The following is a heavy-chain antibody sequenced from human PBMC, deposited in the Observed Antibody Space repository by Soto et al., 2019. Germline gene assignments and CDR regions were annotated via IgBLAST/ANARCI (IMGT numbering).Heavy chain of an antibody. Sequence: EVQLVESGGGLVKPGGSLRLSCAASGFTFSNAWMSWVRQAPGKGLEWVGRIKSKTDGGTTDYAAPVKGRFTISRDDSKNTLYLQMNSLKTEDTAVYYCITEITGTTVGGGAFDIWGQGTMVTVSS. J-gene: IGHJ3*02. D-gene: IGHD1-20*01. V-gene: IGHV3-15*01. CDR2: IKSKTDGGTT. CDR3: ITEITGTTVGGGAFDI. CDR1: GFTFSNAW.